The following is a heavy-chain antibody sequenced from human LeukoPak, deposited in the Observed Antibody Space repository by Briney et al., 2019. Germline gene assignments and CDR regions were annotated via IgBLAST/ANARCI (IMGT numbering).Heavy chain of an antibody. CDR1: GYSISSGYY. CDR2: IYHSGST. D-gene: IGHD2-2*02. Sequence: SETLSLTCAVSGYSISSGYYWGWIRQPPGKGLEWIGSIYHSGSTYYNPSLKSRVTISVDTSKNQFSLRLSSVTAADTAVYHCARVRSIVVVPAAIGGDAFDIWGQGTMVTVSS. CDR3: ARVRSIVVVPAAIGGDAFDI. J-gene: IGHJ3*02. V-gene: IGHV4-38-2*01.